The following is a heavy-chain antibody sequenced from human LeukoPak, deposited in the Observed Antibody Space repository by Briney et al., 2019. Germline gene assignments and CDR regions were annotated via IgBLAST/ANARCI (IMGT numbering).Heavy chain of an antibody. CDR3: VVVVVPAAVWQFDL. V-gene: IGHV3-33*01. J-gene: IGHJ2*01. CDR2: IWPDGNKK. Sequence: PGGSLRLSCATSGFIFSHYGFHWVRQAPGKGLEWVAVIWPDGNKKYYADSVKGRFTVSKDNSENTVYLQMISLRAEDTAMYYCVVVVVPAAVWQFDLWGRGTQVTVSS. CDR1: GFIFSHYG. D-gene: IGHD2-2*01.